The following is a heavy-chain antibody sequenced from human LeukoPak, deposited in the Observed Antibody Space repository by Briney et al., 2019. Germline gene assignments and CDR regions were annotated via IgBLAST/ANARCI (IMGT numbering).Heavy chain of an antibody. CDR2: INEDGSNK. CDR1: GFSFSNHY. J-gene: IGHJ4*02. CDR3: TRVIVAVPGYFDYFDF. D-gene: IGHD6-19*01. V-gene: IGHV3-7*01. Sequence: GGSLRLSCTASGFSFSNHYMRWIRQAPGKGLEWVANINEDGSNKRHLDSVKGRFTVSRDNARNSLYLQMNSLRVEDTAVYYCTRVIVAVPGYFDYFDFWGQGVLVTVSS.